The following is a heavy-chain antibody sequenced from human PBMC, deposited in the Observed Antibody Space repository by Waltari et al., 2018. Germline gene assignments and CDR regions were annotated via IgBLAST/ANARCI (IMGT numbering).Heavy chain of an antibody. CDR2: IRSKAYGGTT. V-gene: IGHV3-49*02. CDR3: TRAGRQLVGYYFDY. Sequence: KGLEWVGFIRSKAYGGTTEYAASVKGRFTISRDDSKSIAYLQMNSLKTEDTAVYYCTRAGRQLVGYYFDYWGQGTLVTVSS. J-gene: IGHJ4*02. D-gene: IGHD6-13*01.